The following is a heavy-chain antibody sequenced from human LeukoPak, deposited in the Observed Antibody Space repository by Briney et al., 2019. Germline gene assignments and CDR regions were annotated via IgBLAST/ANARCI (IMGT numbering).Heavy chain of an antibody. J-gene: IGHJ4*02. V-gene: IGHV3-9*01. D-gene: IGHD5-18*01. CDR2: ISWNSGSI. CDR3: AKAIGYSYGYLDY. Sequence: GGSLRLSCAASGFTFDDYAMHWVRQAPGKGLEWVSGISWNSGSIGYADSVKGRFTISRDNAKNSLYLQMNSLRAEDTALYYCAKAIGYSYGYLDYWGQGTLVTVSS. CDR1: GFTFDDYA.